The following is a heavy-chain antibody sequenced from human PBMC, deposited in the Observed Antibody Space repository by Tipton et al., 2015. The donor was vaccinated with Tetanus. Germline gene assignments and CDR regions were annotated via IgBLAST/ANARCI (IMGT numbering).Heavy chain of an antibody. CDR3: ARERVNLAVAAGSDY. V-gene: IGHV4-31*03. D-gene: IGHD6-19*01. CDR1: GGSISSGGYY. J-gene: IGHJ4*02. CDR2: IYYSGTT. Sequence: TLSLTCTVSGGSISSGGYYWSWIRQHPGKGLEWIGYIYYSGTTYYNPSLKSRVTISVDTSKNQFSLKLSSVTAADTAVYYCARERVNLAVAAGSDYWGQGTLVTVSS.